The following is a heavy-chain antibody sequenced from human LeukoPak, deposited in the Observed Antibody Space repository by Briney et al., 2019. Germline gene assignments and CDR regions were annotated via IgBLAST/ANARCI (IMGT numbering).Heavy chain of an antibody. CDR2: IWYDGSNK. J-gene: IGHJ5*02. V-gene: IGHV3-30*02. CDR1: GFTLSSYG. Sequence: GGSLRLSCAASGFTLSSYGMHWVRQAPGKGLEWVAYIWYDGSNKYYVDSVKGRFTIFRDNSKNTLYLQMNSLRVEDTAVYYCAFDRVPAAMRPYWFDPWGQGTLVTVSS. D-gene: IGHD2-2*01. CDR3: AFDRVPAAMRPYWFDP.